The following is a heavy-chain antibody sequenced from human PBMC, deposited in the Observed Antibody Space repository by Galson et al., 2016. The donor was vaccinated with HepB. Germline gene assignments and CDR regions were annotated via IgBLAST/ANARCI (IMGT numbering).Heavy chain of an antibody. V-gene: IGHV4-39*01. CDR3: ASIVVVSSAPTNYFDY. J-gene: IGHJ4*02. D-gene: IGHD2-21*01. CDR2: INYSGDT. Sequence: SETLSLTCSVSGGSISSTTYYWVWIRQSPGKGPEWIGSINYSGDTYYDESLKSRVTISVDTSKSQFSLRLRFVTAADTAVYYCASIVVVSSAPTNYFDYWGQGMLATVSS. CDR1: GGSISSTTYY.